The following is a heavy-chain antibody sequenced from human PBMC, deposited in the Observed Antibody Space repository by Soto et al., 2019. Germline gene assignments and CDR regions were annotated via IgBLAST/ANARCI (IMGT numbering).Heavy chain of an antibody. CDR3: ARGHSWQLTPGGMDV. J-gene: IGHJ6*02. V-gene: IGHV1-46*01. D-gene: IGHD6-6*01. Sequence: SVDASCKSSGSTFTSYYIHLVRQAPGQGLEWMGIINPSGGSTSYAQKFQGRVTMTRDTSASTVYMELSSLRSEDTAVYYCARGHSWQLTPGGMDVWGQGTTVTVSS. CDR1: GSTFTSYY. CDR2: INPSGGST.